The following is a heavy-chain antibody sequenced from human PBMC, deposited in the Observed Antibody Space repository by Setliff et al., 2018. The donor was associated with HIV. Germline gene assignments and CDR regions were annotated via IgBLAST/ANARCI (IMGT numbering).Heavy chain of an antibody. V-gene: IGHV4-4*07. D-gene: IGHD3-10*01. Sequence: SETLSLTCTISGGSFGVYRWSWIRQSAGRGREWIGRIDSSGTTDYKPSLKGRVAISVDTSRNQFSLRVTSVPAADTAVYFCARDRHSSGLGSYGPWGPGILVTVSS. J-gene: IGHJ5*02. CDR3: ARDRHSSGLGSYGP. CDR2: IDSSGTT. CDR1: GGSFGVYR.